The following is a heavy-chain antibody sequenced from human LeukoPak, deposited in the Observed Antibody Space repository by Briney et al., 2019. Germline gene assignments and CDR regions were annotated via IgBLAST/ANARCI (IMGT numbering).Heavy chain of an antibody. V-gene: IGHV3-23*01. CDR3: AKDHRSSSWYEVAFDY. CDR1: GFTFNTYG. Sequence: PGGSLRLSCTASGFTFNTYGMNWVRQAPGKGLEWISSISGSGGTTHYAGSVKGRFTVSRDNSKNKIYLQMSSLRAEDTAIYYCAKDHRSSSWYEVAFDYWGQGILVTVSS. D-gene: IGHD6-13*01. CDR2: ISGSGGTT. J-gene: IGHJ4*02.